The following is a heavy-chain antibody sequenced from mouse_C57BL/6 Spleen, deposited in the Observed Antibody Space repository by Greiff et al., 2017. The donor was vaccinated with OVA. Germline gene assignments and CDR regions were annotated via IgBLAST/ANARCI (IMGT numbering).Heavy chain of an antibody. CDR2: IFPGSGST. D-gene: IGHD1-1*01. CDR1: GYTFTDSY. CDR3: ARSGYYGSSYTCAY. Sequence: VQLQQSGPELVKPGASVKISCKASGYTFTDSYINWVKQRPGQGLEWIGWIFPGSGSTNYNEKFKGKATLTVDKSSSTDDMVRSSLTSEDSAVYFWARSGYYGSSYTCAYWGQGTLVTVSA. J-gene: IGHJ3*01. V-gene: IGHV1-75*01.